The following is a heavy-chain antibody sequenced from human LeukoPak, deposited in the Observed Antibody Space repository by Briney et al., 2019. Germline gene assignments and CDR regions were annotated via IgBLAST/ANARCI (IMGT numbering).Heavy chain of an antibody. J-gene: IGHJ6*03. V-gene: IGHV1-2*06. CDR2: INPNSGGT. D-gene: IGHD4-23*01. CDR3: ARVGNSYYYYYMDV. CDR1: GYTFTGYY. Sequence: GASVKVSCKASGYTFTGYYMHWVRQAPGQGLEWMGRINPNSGGTNYAQKFQGRVTMTRDTSISTAYTELSRLRSDDTAVYYCARVGNSYYYYYMDVWGKGTTVTVSS.